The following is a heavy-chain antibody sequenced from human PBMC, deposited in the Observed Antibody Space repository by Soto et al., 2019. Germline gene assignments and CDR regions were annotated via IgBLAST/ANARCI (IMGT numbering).Heavy chain of an antibody. V-gene: IGHV3-15*01. CDR1: GFTFSNAW. Sequence: PGGSLRLSCAASGFTFSNAWMSWVRQAPGKGLEWVGRIKSKTDGGTTDYAAPVKGRFTISRDDSKNTLYLQMNSLKTEDTAVYYCTTDSSGIPQPDAFDIWGQGTMVTVSS. J-gene: IGHJ3*02. CDR3: TTDSSGIPQPDAFDI. D-gene: IGHD3-22*01. CDR2: IKSKTDGGTT.